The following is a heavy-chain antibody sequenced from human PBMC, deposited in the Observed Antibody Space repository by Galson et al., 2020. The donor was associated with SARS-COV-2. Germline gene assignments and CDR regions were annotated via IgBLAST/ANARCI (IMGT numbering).Heavy chain of an antibody. CDR1: RYTFTGYY. V-gene: IGHV1-2*02. CDR3: ARSCSSTTCCQTDGMDV. J-gene: IGHJ6*02. Sequence: ASVKVSCKASRYTFTGYYLHWVRQAPGQRLEWMGWLNPNSGVTNYAQQFQGRVTMTGDTSISTAYMELSSLRSDDTAVYVCARSCSSTTCCQTDGMDVWGQGTTVTGSS. CDR2: LNPNSGVT. D-gene: IGHD2-2*01.